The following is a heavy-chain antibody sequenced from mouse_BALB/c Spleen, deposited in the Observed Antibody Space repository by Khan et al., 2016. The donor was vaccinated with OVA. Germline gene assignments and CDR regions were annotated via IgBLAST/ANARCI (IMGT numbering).Heavy chain of an antibody. J-gene: IGHJ3*01. CDR1: GDSITSGY. V-gene: IGHV3-8*02. Sequence: VQLKQSGPRLVKPSQTLSLTCSVTGDSITSGYWNWIRKFPGNKLEYMGYIIYTGYTYYNPSLKSRISITRHTSKNQYYLQFSSVTDEDTATYYSARSTYRYAFVYWGQGTLVTVSA. CDR3: ARSTYRYAFVY. CDR2: IIYTGYT. D-gene: IGHD2-12*01.